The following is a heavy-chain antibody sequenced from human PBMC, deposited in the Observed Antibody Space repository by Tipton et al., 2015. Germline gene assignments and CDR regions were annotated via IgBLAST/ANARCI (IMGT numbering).Heavy chain of an antibody. Sequence: LRLSCAVSAYSISSDYYWGWIRQPPGKGLEWIGSISHSGNTYYNPSLKSRVTMSVDMSKNQFSLELTSVTAADTAVYYCARGLLLWFGMSDYWGRGTLVTVSS. V-gene: IGHV4-38-2*01. CDR1: AYSISSDYY. D-gene: IGHD3-10*01. CDR3: ARGLLLWFGMSDY. CDR2: ISHSGNT. J-gene: IGHJ4*02.